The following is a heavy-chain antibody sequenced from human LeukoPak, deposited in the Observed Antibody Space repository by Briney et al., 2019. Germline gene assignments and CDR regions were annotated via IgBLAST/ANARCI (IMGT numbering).Heavy chain of an antibody. J-gene: IGHJ4*02. CDR1: GFTFSSYA. V-gene: IGHV3-30*04. D-gene: IGHD3-9*01. CDR3: ARDRYYDILTGFDY. CDR2: ISYDGSNK. Sequence: GGSLRLSCAASGFTFSSYAMHWVRQAPGKGLEWVAVISYDGSNKYYADSVKGRFTISRDNSKNTLYLQMNSLRAEDTAVYYCARDRYYDILTGFDYWGQGTLVTVSS.